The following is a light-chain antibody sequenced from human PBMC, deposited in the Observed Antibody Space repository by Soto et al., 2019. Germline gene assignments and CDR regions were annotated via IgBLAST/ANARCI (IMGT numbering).Light chain of an antibody. CDR3: QQRRNLPYT. V-gene: IGKV3-11*01. CDR1: QSVSNY. CDR2: DTT. Sequence: ETLLTQSPVTLSLSPGERATRSCRASQSVSNYLAWFQQKPGQAPRLLIFDTTNRAPGTPARFSGSGSGTDFTLTISSLEPEDFAVYYCQQRRNLPYTFGQGTKLEIK. J-gene: IGKJ2*01.